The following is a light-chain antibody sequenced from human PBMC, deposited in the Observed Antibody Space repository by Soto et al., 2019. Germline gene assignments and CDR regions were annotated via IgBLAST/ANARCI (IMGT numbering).Light chain of an antibody. CDR2: GND. Sequence: QSVLTQPPAASGTPGQRVTISCSGSNSNIGSNAVNWYQQLPGTAPKLLIHGNDQRPSGVPDRLSGSKSGTSASLAISGLQPEDKADYYCAAWDHRLNAPVFGGGTKLTVL. J-gene: IGLJ2*01. CDR1: NSNIGSNA. V-gene: IGLV1-44*01. CDR3: AAWDHRLNAPV.